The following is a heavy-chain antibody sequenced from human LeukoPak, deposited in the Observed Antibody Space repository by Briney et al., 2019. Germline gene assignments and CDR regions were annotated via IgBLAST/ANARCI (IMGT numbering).Heavy chain of an antibody. CDR2: TYYRAKWYN. D-gene: IGHD5-12*01. CDR1: GDSVSSNRAA. CDR3: ARGFSGYDTRYYFDY. J-gene: IGHJ4*02. Sequence: SQTLSLTCAISGDSVSSNRAAWNWIRQSPSRGLEWLGRTYYRAKWYNEYAPSVKSRINLNPDTSKNQISLQLNSVTPEDTAVYYCARGFSGYDTRYYFDYWGPGTLVTVSS. V-gene: IGHV6-1*01.